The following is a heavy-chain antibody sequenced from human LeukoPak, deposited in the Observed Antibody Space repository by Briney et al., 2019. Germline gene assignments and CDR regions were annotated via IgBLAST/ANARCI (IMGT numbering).Heavy chain of an antibody. CDR1: GFTVSSNY. D-gene: IGHD3-22*01. CDR3: AREWRTYYYDSSVGAFDI. J-gene: IGHJ3*02. CDR2: IYSGGST. V-gene: IGHV3-53*01. Sequence: GGSLRLSCAASGFTVSSNYMSWVRQAPGKGLEWVSVIYSGGSTYYADSVKGRFTISRDNSKNTLYLQMNSLRAEDTAVYYCAREWRTYYYDSSVGAFDIWGQGTMVTVSS.